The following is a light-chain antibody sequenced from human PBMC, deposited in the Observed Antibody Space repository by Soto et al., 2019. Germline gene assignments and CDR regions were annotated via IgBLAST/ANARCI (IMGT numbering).Light chain of an antibody. Sequence: EIVLTQSAGTLSLSPGERATLSCRASQSVSSSYLAWYQQKPGQAPRLLIYGASSRATGIPDRFSGSGSGTDFTLTISRLEPEDFAVYYCQQYGSSPPWVGFGQGTKLEIK. J-gene: IGKJ2*01. CDR2: GAS. V-gene: IGKV3-20*01. CDR3: QQYGSSPPWVG. CDR1: QSVSSSY.